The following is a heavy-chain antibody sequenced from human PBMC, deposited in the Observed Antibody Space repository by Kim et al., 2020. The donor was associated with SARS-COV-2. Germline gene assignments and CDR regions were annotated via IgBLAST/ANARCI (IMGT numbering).Heavy chain of an antibody. CDR3: ARGWIPATPRRFDP. CDR1: GGSISSYF. J-gene: IGHJ5*02. Sequence: SETLSLTCTVSGGSISSYFWNWIRQPPGKGLEWVGYVSYSGSNYNPSLKSRATISVDTSKNQFSLNLNSVTTADTAVYFCARGWIPATPRRFDPWGQGTLVTVSS. D-gene: IGHD2-15*01. CDR2: VSYSGS. V-gene: IGHV4-59*13.